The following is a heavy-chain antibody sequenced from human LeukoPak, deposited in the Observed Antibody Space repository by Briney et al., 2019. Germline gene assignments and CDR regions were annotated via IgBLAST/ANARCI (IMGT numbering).Heavy chain of an antibody. CDR2: IYPGDSDT. CDR3: ARHQSSYGSGSYYNVDYYYMDV. J-gene: IGHJ6*03. D-gene: IGHD3-10*01. V-gene: IGHV5-51*01. CDR1: GYSFTSYW. Sequence: GESLKISCKGSGYSFTSYWIGWVRQMPGKGLEWMGIIYPGDSDTRYSPSFQGQVTISADKSISTAYLQWSSLKASDTAMYYCARHQSSYGSGSYYNVDYYYMDVWGKGTTVTVSS.